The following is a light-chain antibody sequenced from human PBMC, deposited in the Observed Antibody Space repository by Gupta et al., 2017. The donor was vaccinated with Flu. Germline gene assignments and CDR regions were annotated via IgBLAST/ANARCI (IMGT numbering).Light chain of an antibody. V-gene: IGKV3-20*01. CDR1: QSLSSSN. CDR3: QQYCSSPFT. J-gene: IGKJ4*01. CDR2: DAS. Sequence: GSLSLSPGERATLSCRASQSLSSSNLAWYQQKSGQAPRLLIYDASSGATGIPDRFSGNGSGTDFTLTISRLEPEDCAVYFCQQYCSSPFTFGGGTKVEIK.